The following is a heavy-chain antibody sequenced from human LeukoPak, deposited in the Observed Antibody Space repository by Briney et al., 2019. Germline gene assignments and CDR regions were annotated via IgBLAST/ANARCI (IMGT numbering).Heavy chain of an antibody. D-gene: IGHD1-26*01. V-gene: IGHV4-4*02. CDR2: IYHSGST. CDR3: AGRSGSYSA. J-gene: IGHJ5*02. CDR1: GGSISSSNW. Sequence: PSGTLSLTCAVSGGSISSSNWWSWVRQPPGKGLEWIGEIYHSGSTNYNPSLQSRVTTYVDTSKNQFSLRLSSVTAADTAVYYCAGRSGSYSAWGQGALVTVSS.